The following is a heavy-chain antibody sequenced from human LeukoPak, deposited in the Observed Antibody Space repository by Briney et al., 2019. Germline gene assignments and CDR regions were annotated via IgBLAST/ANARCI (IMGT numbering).Heavy chain of an antibody. D-gene: IGHD6-6*01. J-gene: IGHJ4*02. CDR1: GFTFSSYA. V-gene: IGHV3-30-3*01. CDR2: ISYDGSNK. Sequence: GRSLRLSCAASGFTFSSYAMHWVRQAPGKGLEWVAAISYDGSNKYYADSVKGRFTISRDNSKNTLYLQMNSLRAEDTAVYYCARDLESSSSYFDYWGQGTLVTVSS. CDR3: ARDLESSSSYFDY.